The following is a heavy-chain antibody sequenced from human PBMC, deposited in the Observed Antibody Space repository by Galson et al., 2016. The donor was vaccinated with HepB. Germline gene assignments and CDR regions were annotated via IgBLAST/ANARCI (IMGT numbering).Heavy chain of an antibody. J-gene: IGHJ5*02. V-gene: IGHV4-59*02. CDR2: IYHRGST. CDR1: GDSVATYY. Sequence: SETLSLTCSVSGDSVATYYWAWIRQPPGKGLEWIGYIYHRGSTNYNVSLKSRLTISMDTSKNQFSLRLNSVTTADTAVYYCAKGGVWRDFRFDPWGQGTLVTVSS. D-gene: IGHD3-3*01. CDR3: AKGGVWRDFRFDP.